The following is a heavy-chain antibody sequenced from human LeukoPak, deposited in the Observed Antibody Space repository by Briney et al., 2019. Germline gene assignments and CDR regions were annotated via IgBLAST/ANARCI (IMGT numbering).Heavy chain of an antibody. CDR1: GVSITSSGFY. J-gene: IGHJ3*01. D-gene: IGHD6-6*01. Sequence: SETLSLTCNVSGVSITSSGFYWSWLRQHPGKGLEWIGHITNSGSTSYNPSLKSRLTIARDTSKNQFSLELRFATAADTALYYCARDNTLTSSPDASDFWGQGTLVTVSS. CDR3: ARDNTLTSSPDASDF. V-gene: IGHV4-31*03. CDR2: ITNSGST.